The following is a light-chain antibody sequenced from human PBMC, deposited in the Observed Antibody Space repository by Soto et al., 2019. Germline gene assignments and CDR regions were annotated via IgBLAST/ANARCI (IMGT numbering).Light chain of an antibody. Sequence: QSALTQPPSASGSPGQSVTISCTGTSRDVGGYNYVSWYQQHPGKAPKLMIYDVSKRPSGVPDRFSGSKSGNTASLTVSGLQAEDEADYYCRSYAGSNNVVFGGGTKLTVL. J-gene: IGLJ2*01. CDR3: RSYAGSNNVV. CDR1: SRDVGGYNY. V-gene: IGLV2-8*01. CDR2: DVS.